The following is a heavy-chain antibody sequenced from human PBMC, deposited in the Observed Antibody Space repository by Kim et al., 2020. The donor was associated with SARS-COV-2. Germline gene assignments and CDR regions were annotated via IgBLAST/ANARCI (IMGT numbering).Heavy chain of an antibody. CDR2: IYYSGST. J-gene: IGHJ4*02. Sequence: SETLSLTCTVSGGSVSSGSYYWSWIRQPPGKGLEWIGYIYYSGSTNYNPSLKSRVTISVDTSKNQFSLKLSSVTAADTAVYYCARDRIPPGLDYWGQGTLVTVSS. CDR1: GGSVSSGSYY. V-gene: IGHV4-61*01. D-gene: IGHD6-19*01. CDR3: ARDRIPPGLDY.